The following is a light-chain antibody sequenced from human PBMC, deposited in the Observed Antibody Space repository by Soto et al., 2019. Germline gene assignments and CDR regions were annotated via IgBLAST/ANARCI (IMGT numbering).Light chain of an antibody. CDR1: QGISTY. CDR3: QQLISYPLT. Sequence: DNQLTQSPSFLSASVGDRVTITCRASQGISTYLAWYQQNPGIDPKLLIYAASTLQSGVPSRFSGSGSGTEFTLTISSLQPEDFATYYCQQLISYPLTFGGGIRVEIK. J-gene: IGKJ4*01. V-gene: IGKV1-9*01. CDR2: AAS.